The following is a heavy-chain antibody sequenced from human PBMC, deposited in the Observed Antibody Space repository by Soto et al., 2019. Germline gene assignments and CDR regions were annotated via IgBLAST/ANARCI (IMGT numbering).Heavy chain of an antibody. J-gene: IGHJ4*02. CDR3: ARAHSSGYYYILAFPYFDY. V-gene: IGHV1-3*01. D-gene: IGHD3-22*01. CDR1: GYTFTSYA. CDR2: INAGNGNT. Sequence: VKVSCKASGYTFTSYAMHWVRQAPGQRLEWMGWINAGNGNTKYSQKFQGRVTITRDTSASTAYMELSSLRSEDTAVYYCARAHSSGYYYILAFPYFDYWGQGTLVTVSS.